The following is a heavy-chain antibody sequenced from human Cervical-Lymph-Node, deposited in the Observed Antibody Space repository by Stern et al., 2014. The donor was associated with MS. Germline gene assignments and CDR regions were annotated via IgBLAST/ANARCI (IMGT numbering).Heavy chain of an antibody. CDR1: GFTVSSNY. J-gene: IGHJ6*02. Sequence: VQLVESGGGLVQPGGSLRLSCAASGFTVSSNYMSWVRQAPGKGLEWVSVIYSGGTTYYADSVKGRFTISRDNSKNTLYLQMNSLRAEDTAVYYCARDRSVSLPWSFAGYYYGMDVWGQGTTVTVSS. D-gene: IGHD1-26*01. V-gene: IGHV3-66*01. CDR3: ARDRSVSLPWSFAGYYYGMDV. CDR2: IYSGGTT.